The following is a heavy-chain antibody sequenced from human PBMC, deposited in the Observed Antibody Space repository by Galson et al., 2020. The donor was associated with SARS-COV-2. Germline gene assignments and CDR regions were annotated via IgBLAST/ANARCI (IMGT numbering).Heavy chain of an antibody. V-gene: IGHV4-59*11. Sequence: SETLSLTCTVSGGSMSNHYWSWIRQAPGKTLEWVGHIFYSGNTNYNPSLKSRVSISIDTSKSRFSLMLSSVTAADTAIYYCAREFFDPWGQGILVTVSS. J-gene: IGHJ5*02. CDR1: GGSMSNHY. CDR2: IFYSGNT. CDR3: AREFFDP.